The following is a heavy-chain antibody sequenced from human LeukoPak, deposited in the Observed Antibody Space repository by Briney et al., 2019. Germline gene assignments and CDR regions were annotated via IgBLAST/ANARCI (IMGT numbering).Heavy chain of an antibody. D-gene: IGHD2-2*01. J-gene: IGHJ4*02. V-gene: IGHV5-51*01. CDR2: IYPGDSDT. CDR1: GYSFTTYW. Sequence: GESLKISCKGSGYSFTTYWIGWVRQMPGKGLEWMGIIYPGDSDTRYSPSFQGHVTISVDKSINTAYLQWSSLKASDTAMYYCARREYCSDTTCSACLDYWSQGTMVTVSS. CDR3: ARREYCSDTTCSACLDY.